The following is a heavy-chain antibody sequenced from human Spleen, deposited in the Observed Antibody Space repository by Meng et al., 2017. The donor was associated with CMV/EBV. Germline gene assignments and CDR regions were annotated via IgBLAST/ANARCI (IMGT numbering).Heavy chain of an antibody. J-gene: IGHJ3*02. Sequence: ASVKVSCKASGYTFTSYDINWVRQATGQGLEWMGWMNPNSGNTGYAQKFQGRVTMTRNTSISTAYMDLSSLRSEDTAVYYCARERKYYDILTGPGSAFDIWGQGTMVTVSS. V-gene: IGHV1-8*01. CDR1: GYTFTSYD. CDR2: MNPNSGNT. D-gene: IGHD3-9*01. CDR3: ARERKYYDILTGPGSAFDI.